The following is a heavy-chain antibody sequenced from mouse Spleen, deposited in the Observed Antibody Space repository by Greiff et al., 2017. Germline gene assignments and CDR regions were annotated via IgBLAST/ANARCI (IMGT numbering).Heavy chain of an antibody. J-gene: IGHJ2*01. V-gene: IGHV1-9*01. CDR3: ARSGLITTVVARYFDY. Sequence: VQLQQSGAELMKPGASVKLSCKATGYTFTGYWIEWVKQRPGHGLEWIGEILPGSGSTNYNEKFKGKATFTADTSSNTAYMQLSSLTTEDSAIYYCARSGLITTVVARYFDYWGQGTTLTVSS. CDR1: GYTFTGYW. D-gene: IGHD1-1*01. CDR2: ILPGSGST.